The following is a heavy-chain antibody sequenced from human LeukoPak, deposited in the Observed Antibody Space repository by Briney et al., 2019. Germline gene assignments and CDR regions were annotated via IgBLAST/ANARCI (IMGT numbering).Heavy chain of an antibody. Sequence: SETLSLTCTVSGYSISSGYYWGWIRQPPGKGLEWIGSIYHSGSTYYNPSLKSRVTISVDTSKNQFSLELSSATAAGTAVYYCARANQLGIFDYWGQGTLVTVSS. CDR2: IYHSGST. CDR1: GYSISSGYY. D-gene: IGHD1-14*01. V-gene: IGHV4-38-2*02. CDR3: ARANQLGIFDY. J-gene: IGHJ4*02.